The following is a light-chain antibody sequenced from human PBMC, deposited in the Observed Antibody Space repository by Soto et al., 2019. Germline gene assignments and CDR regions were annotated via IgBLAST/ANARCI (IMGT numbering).Light chain of an antibody. Sequence: EILLTQSPGTLSLSPGERATLSCRASQSVSSSYLAWYQQKPGQAPRLLIYGASSRATGIPDRFSGSGSGTDFTLTISSLQSEDVAVYYCQQYHKWPITFGQGTRLEIK. J-gene: IGKJ5*01. CDR2: GAS. V-gene: IGKV3-20*01. CDR3: QQYHKWPIT. CDR1: QSVSSSY.